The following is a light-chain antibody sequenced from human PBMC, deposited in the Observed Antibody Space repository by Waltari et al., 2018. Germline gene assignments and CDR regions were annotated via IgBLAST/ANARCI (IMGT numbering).Light chain of an antibody. CDR1: QSLLHSNGYNY. J-gene: IGKJ1*01. CDR2: LGS. CDR3: RQDLQTPST. V-gene: IGKV2-28*01. Sequence: DIVMTQSPLSLPVTPGEPASISCRSSQSLLHSNGYNYLDWYLQKPGQSPQLLIYLGSNRGSGVPDRFSGRGSGTDVTRRISRVEAEDVGVYYCRQDLQTPSTFGQGTKVEIK.